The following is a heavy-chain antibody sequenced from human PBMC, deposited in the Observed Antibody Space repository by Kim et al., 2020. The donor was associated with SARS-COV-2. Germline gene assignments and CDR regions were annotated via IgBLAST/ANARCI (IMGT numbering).Heavy chain of an antibody. V-gene: IGHV3-49*04. CDR3: TRDAKQWLVLMNYYYYYMDV. CDR2: IRSKAYGGTT. CDR1: GFTFGDYA. Sequence: GGSLRLSCTASGFTFGDYAMSWVRQAPGKGLEWVGFIRSKAYGGTTEYAASVKGRFTISRDDSKSIAYLQMNSLKTEDTAVYYCTRDAKQWLVLMNYYYYYMDVWGKGTTVTVSS. D-gene: IGHD6-19*01. J-gene: IGHJ6*03.